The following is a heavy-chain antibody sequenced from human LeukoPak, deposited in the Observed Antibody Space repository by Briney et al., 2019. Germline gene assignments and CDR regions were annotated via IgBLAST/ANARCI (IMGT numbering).Heavy chain of an antibody. J-gene: IGHJ4*02. Sequence: SETLSLTCTVSGGSISSYYWSWIRQPPGKGLEWIGYIYYSGSTNYNPSLKSRVTISVDTSKNQFSLKLSSVTAADTAVYYCARLHPQSDSSGLDYWGRGTLVTVSS. CDR1: GGSISSYY. V-gene: IGHV4-59*08. CDR2: IYYSGST. CDR3: ARLHPQSDSSGLDY. D-gene: IGHD3-22*01.